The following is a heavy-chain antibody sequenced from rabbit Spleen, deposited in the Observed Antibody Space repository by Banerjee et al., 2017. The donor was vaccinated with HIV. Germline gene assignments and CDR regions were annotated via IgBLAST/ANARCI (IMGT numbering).Heavy chain of an antibody. V-gene: IGHV1S45*01. CDR3: ARNFDL. J-gene: IGHJ4*01. CDR2: IYGGDGSST. Sequence: QEQLVESGGGLVQPEGSLTLTCTASGFSFSSSYYMCWVRQAPGKGLEWIGCIYGGDGSSTAYANWAKGRFTISKTSSTTVTLQMTSLTAADTATYFCARNFDLWGQGTLVTVS. CDR1: GFSFSSSYY.